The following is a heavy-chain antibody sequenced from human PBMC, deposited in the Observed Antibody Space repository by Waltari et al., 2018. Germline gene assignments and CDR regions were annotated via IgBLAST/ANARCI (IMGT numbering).Heavy chain of an antibody. J-gene: IGHJ4*02. CDR1: GFSFLNAR. CDR2: IKSRADGETT. CDR3: TTEGGSTWPMY. V-gene: IGHV3-15*01. D-gene: IGHD6-13*01. Sequence: EVQMAESGGGWVRPGGSLRVSCAACGFSFLNARMNWVRQAPGKGLEWVARIKSRADGETTEYAAPVKGRFAISRDDSKNTLYLQMNSLKTEDTAVYFCTTEGGSTWPMYWGQGTLVTVSS.